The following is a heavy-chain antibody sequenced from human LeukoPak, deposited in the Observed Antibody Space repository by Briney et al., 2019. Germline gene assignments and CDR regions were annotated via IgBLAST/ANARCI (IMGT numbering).Heavy chain of an antibody. CDR3: AKGTYYYGSTESTGSWYFDL. J-gene: IGHJ2*01. V-gene: IGHV3-30*18. D-gene: IGHD3-10*01. CDR2: ISYDGSNK. Sequence: GRSLRLSCAASGFTFSSYGMHWVRQAPGKGLEWVAVISYDGSNKYYADSVKGRFTISRDNSKNTLYLQMNSLRAEDTAVYYCAKGTYYYGSTESTGSWYFDLWGRGTLVTGSS. CDR1: GFTFSSYG.